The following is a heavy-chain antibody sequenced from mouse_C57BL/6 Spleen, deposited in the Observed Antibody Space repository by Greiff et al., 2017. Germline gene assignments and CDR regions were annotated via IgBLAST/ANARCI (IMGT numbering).Heavy chain of an antibody. CDR2: ISYDGSN. V-gene: IGHV3-6*01. Sequence: ESGPGLVKPSQSLSLTCSVTGYSITSGYYWNWIRQFPGNKLEWMGYISYDGSNNYNPSLKNRISITRDTSKNQFFLKLNSVTTEDTATYYCARVPITTVVGYFDVWGTGTTVTVSS. D-gene: IGHD1-1*01. CDR3: ARVPITTVVGYFDV. CDR1: GYSITSGYY. J-gene: IGHJ1*03.